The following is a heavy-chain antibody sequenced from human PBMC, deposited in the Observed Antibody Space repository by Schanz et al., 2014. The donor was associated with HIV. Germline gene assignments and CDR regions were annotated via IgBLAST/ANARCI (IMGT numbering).Heavy chain of an antibody. Sequence: VQLVESGGGLVQPGGLLRLSCAASGFTFSGFAMSWVRQTPGKGLEWVSTISASGGSTYYADSVLARFTISRDNSKNTLFLQINGLRAEDTAVYYCARVFGRTYGLPDYWGQGTLVTVSS. D-gene: IGHD3-10*01. CDR3: ARVFGRTYGLPDY. J-gene: IGHJ4*02. CDR1: GFTFSGFA. CDR2: ISASGGST. V-gene: IGHV3-23*04.